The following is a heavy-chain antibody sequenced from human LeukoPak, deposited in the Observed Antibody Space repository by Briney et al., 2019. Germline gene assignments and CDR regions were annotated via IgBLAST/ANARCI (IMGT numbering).Heavy chain of an antibody. V-gene: IGHV1-18*01. J-gene: IGHJ4*02. CDR1: GYTFTSYG. Sequence: EASVKVSCKASGYTFTSYGISWVRQAPGQGLEWMGWISAYNGNTNYAQKLQGRVTMTTDTSTSTAYMELRSLRSADTAVYYCARDAPRSGSIARFDYWGQGTLVTVSS. CDR2: ISAYNGNT. CDR3: ARDAPRSGSIARFDY. D-gene: IGHD3-3*01.